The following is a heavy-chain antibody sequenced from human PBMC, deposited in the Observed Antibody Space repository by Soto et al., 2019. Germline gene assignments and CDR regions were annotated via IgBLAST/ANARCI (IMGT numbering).Heavy chain of an antibody. D-gene: IGHD3-22*01. CDR1: GFTFSNAW. CDR2: IKRKTDGGTT. CDR3: TTGIVVVIASGMDV. V-gene: IGHV3-15*01. J-gene: IGHJ6*02. Sequence: PGGSLRLSCAASGFTFSNAWMSWVRQAPGKGLKWVGRIKRKTDGGTTDYEAPVKGRFTISRDDSKNTLYLQMNSLKTEDSAVYYCTTGIVVVIASGMDVWGQGTTVTVS.